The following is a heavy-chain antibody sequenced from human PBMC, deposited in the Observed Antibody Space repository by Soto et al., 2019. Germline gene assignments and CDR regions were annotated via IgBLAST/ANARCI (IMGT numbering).Heavy chain of an antibody. CDR2: VDYSRNS. CDR1: GGSISSDTYY. Sequence: QLQLQESGPGLVKPSETLSLTCTVSGGSISSDTYYWGWIRQPPGKGLEWIGTVDYSRNSHYNPSLKSRVSTSIDTSRNQFSLRLSSVTGADTAVYYCARHRGCCRGRTCYGYYFDYWGQGTLVTVSS. J-gene: IGHJ4*02. V-gene: IGHV4-39*01. D-gene: IGHD2-15*01. CDR3: ARHRGCCRGRTCYGYYFDY.